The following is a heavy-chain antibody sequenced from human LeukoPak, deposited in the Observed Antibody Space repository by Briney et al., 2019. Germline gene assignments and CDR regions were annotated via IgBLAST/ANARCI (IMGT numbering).Heavy chain of an antibody. CDR1: GFIVSKSY. D-gene: IGHD5-12*01. CDR2: INHSGST. V-gene: IGHV4-34*01. CDR3: ARTPWNIVATITTPAPLLFDN. J-gene: IGHJ4*02. Sequence: GSLRLSCEASGFIVSKSYMNWVRQPPGKGLEWIGEINHSGSTNYNPSLKSRVTISVDTSKNQFSLKLSSVTAADTAVYYCARTPWNIVATITTPAPLLFDNWGQGTLVTVSS.